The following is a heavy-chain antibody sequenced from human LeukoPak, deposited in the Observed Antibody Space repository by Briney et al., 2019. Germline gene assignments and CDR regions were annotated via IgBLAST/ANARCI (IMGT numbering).Heavy chain of an antibody. CDR1: GFTFSSYS. CDR2: ISSSSSYI. Sequence: KPGGSLRLSCAASGFTFSSYSMNWVRQAPGKGLEWVSSISSSSSYIYYADSVKGRFTISRDNAKNSLYLQMNSLRPEDTAVYYCARVIRFGGATTYPDAFDIWGQGTTVTVSS. CDR3: ARVIRFGGATTYPDAFDI. J-gene: IGHJ3*02. D-gene: IGHD1-26*01. V-gene: IGHV3-21*01.